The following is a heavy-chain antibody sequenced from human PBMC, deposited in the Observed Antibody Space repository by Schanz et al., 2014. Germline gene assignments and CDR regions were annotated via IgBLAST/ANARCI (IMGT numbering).Heavy chain of an antibody. CDR2: IVYDGSEK. CDR3: AKGRERSDYHGMDV. D-gene: IGHD1-1*01. V-gene: IGHV3-30*02. CDR1: GFTFSNFG. J-gene: IGHJ6*02. Sequence: QVQLVQSGGGVVQPGGSLRLSCAASGFTFSNFGIHWVRQAPGKGLEWVAFIVYDGSEKYYADSVKGRFTISRDNSKNMVHLQMNSLRGEDTAVFYCAKGRERSDYHGMDVWGQGTTVTVSS.